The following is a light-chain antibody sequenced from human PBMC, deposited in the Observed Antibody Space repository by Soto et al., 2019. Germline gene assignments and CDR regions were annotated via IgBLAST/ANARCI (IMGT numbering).Light chain of an antibody. CDR3: MQALQTPLT. V-gene: IGKV2-28*01. CDR2: LGS. CDR1: QSLLHSNGYNY. J-gene: IGKJ4*01. Sequence: EIVMTQSPLSLPVTPGEPASISCRSSQSLLHSNGYNYLDWYLQKPWQSPQLLIYLGSNRASGVPDRFSGSGSGTDFTLKISRVEAEDVGVYYCMQALQTPLTFGGGTKVDIK.